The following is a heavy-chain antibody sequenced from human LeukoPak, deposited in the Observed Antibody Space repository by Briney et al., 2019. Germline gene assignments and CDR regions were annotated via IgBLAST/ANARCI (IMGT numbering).Heavy chain of an antibody. CDR2: ISSLGTKI. Sequence: PGGSLRLSCAASGFTFGRSEMNWVRQAPGKGLEWVSYISSLGTKIYYADSVRGRFTTSRDNAKNSLYLQMDSLRAEDTAIYYCARERVTTGGDACDIWGQGTMVTVSS. D-gene: IGHD4-11*01. CDR3: ARERVTTGGDACDI. CDR1: GFTFGRSE. V-gene: IGHV3-48*03. J-gene: IGHJ3*02.